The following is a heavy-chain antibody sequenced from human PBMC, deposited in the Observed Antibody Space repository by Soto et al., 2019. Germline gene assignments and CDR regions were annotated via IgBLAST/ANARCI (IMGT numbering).Heavy chain of an antibody. CDR2: IIPIFGTA. J-gene: IGHJ6*02. D-gene: IGHD2-15*01. CDR3: AREMVAVKYYYYGMDV. Sequence: GASVKVSCKASGGTFSSYAISWLRQAPGQGLEWMGGIIPIFGTANYAQKFQGRVTITADESTSTAYMELSSLRSEDTAVYYCAREMVAVKYYYYGMDVWGQGTTVTVSS. V-gene: IGHV1-69*13. CDR1: GGTFSSYA.